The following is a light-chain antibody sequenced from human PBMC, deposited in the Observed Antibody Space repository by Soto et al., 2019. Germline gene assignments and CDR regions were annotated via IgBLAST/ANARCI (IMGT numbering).Light chain of an antibody. CDR3: GSWDSSLSAYV. V-gene: IGLV1-51*01. CDR2: DDD. Sequence: QSVMTQPPSVSAAPGQRVTISCSGSRSNIGGNSVSWYQQLPGTAPKLLIYDDDKRPSGIPYRFSGSKSGTSATLGITGFQTGDEAYYYCGSWDSSLSAYVFGTGTKLTVL. J-gene: IGLJ1*01. CDR1: RSNIGGNS.